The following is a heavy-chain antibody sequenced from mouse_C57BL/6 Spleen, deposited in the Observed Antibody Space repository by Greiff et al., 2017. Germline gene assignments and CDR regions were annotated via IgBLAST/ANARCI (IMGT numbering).Heavy chain of an antibody. J-gene: IGHJ4*01. CDR3: ARLVAKGYYAMDY. CDR2: IDPSDSYT. CDR1: GYTFTSYW. V-gene: IGHV1-69*01. Sequence: QVQLQQPGAELVMPGASVKLSCKASGYTFTSYWMHWVKQRPGQGLEWIGEIDPSDSYTNYNQKFKGKSTLTVDKSSSTAYMQLSSLTSEDSAVYYCARLVAKGYYAMDYWGQGTSVTVSS. D-gene: IGHD1-1*01.